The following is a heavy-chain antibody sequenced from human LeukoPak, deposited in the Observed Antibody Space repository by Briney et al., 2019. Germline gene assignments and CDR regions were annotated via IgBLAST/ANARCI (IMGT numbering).Heavy chain of an antibody. Sequence: SETLSLTCTVSGYSISSGYYWGWIRRPPGKGLEWIGSIYHSGSTYYNPSLKSRVTISVDTSKNQFSLKLSSVTAADTAVYYCASSVYCSSTSCYSAPNWFDPWGQGTLVTVSS. CDR3: ASSVYCSSTSCYSAPNWFDP. CDR1: GYSISSGYY. D-gene: IGHD2-2*01. CDR2: IYHSGST. V-gene: IGHV4-38-2*02. J-gene: IGHJ5*02.